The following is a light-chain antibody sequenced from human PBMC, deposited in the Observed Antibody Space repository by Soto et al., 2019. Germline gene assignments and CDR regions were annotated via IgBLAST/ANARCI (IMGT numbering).Light chain of an antibody. Sequence: EIVLTQSPATLSLSPGERATLSCRASQSVYSSLAWYQQNPGQAPRLLIYDASNRATGIPARFRGSGSGTDFTLTISSLEPEDFAVYYCQQRSNWPITFGQGTRLEIK. CDR3: QQRSNWPIT. CDR1: QSVYSS. J-gene: IGKJ5*01. V-gene: IGKV3-11*01. CDR2: DAS.